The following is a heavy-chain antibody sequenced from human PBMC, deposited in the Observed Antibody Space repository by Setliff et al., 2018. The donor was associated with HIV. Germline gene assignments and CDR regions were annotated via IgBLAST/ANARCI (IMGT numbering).Heavy chain of an antibody. J-gene: IGHJ4*02. Sequence: GASVKVSCKASGYTFTDYAMNWVRQAPGQGLEWMGWINTNTGNPTYAQGFTGRFVFSLDTSVSTTYLQISSLNAEDTAVYYCARDSPLALDYWGQGTLVTVSS. CDR1: GYTFTDYA. CDR2: INTNTGNP. V-gene: IGHV7-4-1*02. D-gene: IGHD3-16*01. CDR3: ARDSPLALDY.